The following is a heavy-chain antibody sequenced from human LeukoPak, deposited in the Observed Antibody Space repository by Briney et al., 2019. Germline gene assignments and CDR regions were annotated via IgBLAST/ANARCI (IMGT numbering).Heavy chain of an antibody. CDR1: GFTFSTYD. V-gene: IGHV3-30*18. Sequence: PGRSLRLSCAASGFTFSTYDMHWVRQAPGKGLEWVAVISYDGSNKYYADSVKGRFTISRDNSKNTLYLQMNSLRAEDTAVYYCAKGYDLYGMDVWGQGTTVTVSS. CDR2: ISYDGSNK. J-gene: IGHJ6*02. CDR3: AKGYDLYGMDV. D-gene: IGHD1-1*01.